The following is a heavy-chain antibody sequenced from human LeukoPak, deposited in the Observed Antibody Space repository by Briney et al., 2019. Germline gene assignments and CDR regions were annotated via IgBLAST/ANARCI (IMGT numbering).Heavy chain of an antibody. V-gene: IGHV1-2*02. CDR2: INPNSGGT. Sequence: ASVKVSCKASGYTFTGYYMHWVRQAPGQGLEWMGWINPNSGGTNYAQKFQGRVTITTDESTSTAYMELSSLRSEDTAVYYCASGGCGGSCYSIYYYYYMDVWGKGTTVTVSS. CDR3: ASGGCGGSCYSIYYYYYMDV. CDR1: GYTFTGYY. D-gene: IGHD2-15*01. J-gene: IGHJ6*03.